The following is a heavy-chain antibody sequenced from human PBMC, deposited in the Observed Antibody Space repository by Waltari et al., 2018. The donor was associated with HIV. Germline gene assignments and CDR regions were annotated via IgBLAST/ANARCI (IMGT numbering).Heavy chain of an antibody. CDR2: FNSYNGDT. Sequence: QVHLVQSGAELKKPGASVTLSCTASGHTFTNFGIHWVRQAPGQGLEWMGWFNSYNGDTKYAQKFQDRVTMTTDTSTSTAYMELRSLRSDDTAVYYCARFFPTATTTGWYLDLWGPGTLVTMSS. J-gene: IGHJ2*01. D-gene: IGHD4-17*01. V-gene: IGHV1-18*01. CDR1: GHTFTNFG. CDR3: ARFFPTATTTGWYLDL.